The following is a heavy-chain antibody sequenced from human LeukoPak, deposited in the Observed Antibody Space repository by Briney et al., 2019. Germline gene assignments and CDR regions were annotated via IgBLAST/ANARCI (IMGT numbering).Heavy chain of an antibody. CDR3: ARAFSYDILTGYYNPFDY. Sequence: GGSLRLSCAASGFTFSSYWMSWVRQAPGKGLEWVANIKQDGSEKYYVDSVKGRFTISRDNAKNSLYLQMNSLRAEDTAVYYCARAFSYDILTGYYNPFDYWGQGTLVTVSS. CDR1: GFTFSSYW. J-gene: IGHJ4*02. V-gene: IGHV3-7*01. CDR2: IKQDGSEK. D-gene: IGHD3-9*01.